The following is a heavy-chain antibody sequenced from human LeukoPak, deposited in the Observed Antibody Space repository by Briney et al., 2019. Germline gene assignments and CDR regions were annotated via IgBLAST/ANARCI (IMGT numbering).Heavy chain of an antibody. J-gene: IGHJ4*02. Sequence: ASVKVSCKASGYTFTCYYMHWVRQAPGQGLEWMGWINPNSGGTNYAQKFQGRVTMTRDTSISTAYMELSRLRSDDTAVYYCARSYDSTALSDYWGQGTLVTVSS. V-gene: IGHV1-2*02. CDR3: ARSYDSTALSDY. CDR2: INPNSGGT. CDR1: GYTFTCYY. D-gene: IGHD3-22*01.